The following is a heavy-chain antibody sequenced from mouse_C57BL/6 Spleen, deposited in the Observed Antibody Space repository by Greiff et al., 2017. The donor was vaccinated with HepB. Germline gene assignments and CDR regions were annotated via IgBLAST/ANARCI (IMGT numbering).Heavy chain of an antibody. D-gene: IGHD2-2*01. CDR3: ARNRDGYDDGSWFAY. CDR2: IWTGGGT. V-gene: IGHV2-9-1*01. CDR1: GFSLTSYA. J-gene: IGHJ3*01. Sequence: QVQLQQSGPGLVAPSQSLSITCTVSGFSLTSYAISWVRQPPGKGLEWLGVIWTGGGTNYNSALKSRLSISKDNSKSQVFLKMNSLQTDDTARYYCARNRDGYDDGSWFAYWGQGTLVTVSA.